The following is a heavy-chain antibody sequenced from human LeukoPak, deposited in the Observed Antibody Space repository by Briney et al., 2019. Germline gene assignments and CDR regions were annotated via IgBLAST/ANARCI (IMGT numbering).Heavy chain of an antibody. Sequence: GSLRLSCAASGFTFSSYGMHWVRQAPGKGLEWVAVISYDGSNKYYADSVKGRFTISRDNSKNTLYLQMNSLRAEDTAVYYCATPFESYSSSWYAGYYYYGMDVWGQGTTVTVSS. V-gene: IGHV3-30*03. D-gene: IGHD6-13*01. CDR2: ISYDGSNK. CDR1: GFTFSSYG. J-gene: IGHJ6*02. CDR3: ATPFESYSSSWYAGYYYYGMDV.